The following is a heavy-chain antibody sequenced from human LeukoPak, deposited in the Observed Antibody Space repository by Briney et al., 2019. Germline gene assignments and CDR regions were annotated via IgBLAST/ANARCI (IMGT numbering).Heavy chain of an antibody. J-gene: IGHJ3*02. CDR2: ISYDGSNK. Sequence: GGSLRLSCAASGFTFSSYAMHWVRQAPGKGLEWVAVISYDGSNKYYADSVKGRFTISRDNSKNTLYLQMNSLRAEDTAVYYCASIYGSGSYYRDAFDIWGQGTMVTVSS. V-gene: IGHV3-30-3*01. CDR1: GFTFSSYA. D-gene: IGHD3-10*01. CDR3: ASIYGSGSYYRDAFDI.